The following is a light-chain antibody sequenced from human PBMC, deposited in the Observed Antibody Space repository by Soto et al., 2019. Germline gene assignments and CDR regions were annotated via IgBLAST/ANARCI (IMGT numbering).Light chain of an antibody. CDR2: DVT. V-gene: IGLV2-14*03. Sequence: QSALTQPASVSGSPGRSVTISCTGTSTDVGDFNYVSWYQHLPGRAPKLIIYDVTNRPSGISYRFSASNSGRTASLTISGLQAEDEADYYCSSYSSSTSHVVFGGGTQLTVL. CDR1: STDVGDFNY. CDR3: SSYSSSTSHVV. J-gene: IGLJ7*01.